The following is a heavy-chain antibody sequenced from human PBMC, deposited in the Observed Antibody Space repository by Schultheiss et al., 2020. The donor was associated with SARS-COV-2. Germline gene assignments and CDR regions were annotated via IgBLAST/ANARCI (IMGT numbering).Heavy chain of an antibody. J-gene: IGHJ4*02. V-gene: IGHV3-30*03. CDR2: ISYDGSNK. D-gene: IGHD1-26*01. CDR3: ARGKGATTYLDY. Sequence: GESLKISCAASGFTFSSYGMHWVRQAPGKGLEWVAVISYDGSNKYYADSVKGRFTISRDNSKNTLYLQMNSLRAEDTAVYYCARGKGATTYLDYWGQGTLVTVSS. CDR1: GFTFSSYG.